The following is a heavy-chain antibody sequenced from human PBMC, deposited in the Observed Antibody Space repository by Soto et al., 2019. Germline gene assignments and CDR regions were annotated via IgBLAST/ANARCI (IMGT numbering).Heavy chain of an antibody. CDR3: AREDNVSSWPPLDY. V-gene: IGHV4-30-4*01. Sequence: PSETLSLTCTVSGDSISSGDYYWSWLRQTPGRGLEWIGFIHNTGRAYYNPSLQSRLTISVDTSKNQFSLSLSSLAAADTAVYYCAREDNVSSWPPLDYWGQGTLVTVSS. J-gene: IGHJ4*02. D-gene: IGHD6-6*01. CDR2: IHNTGRA. CDR1: GDSISSGDYY.